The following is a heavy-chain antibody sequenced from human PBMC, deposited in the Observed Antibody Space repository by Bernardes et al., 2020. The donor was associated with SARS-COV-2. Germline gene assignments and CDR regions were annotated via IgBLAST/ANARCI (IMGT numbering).Heavy chain of an antibody. Sequence: SETLSLTCAVYGGSFRGYYWSWIRQPPGKGLEWIGEINHSGSTNYNPSLKSRVTISVDTSKNQFSLKLSSVTAADTAVYYCARGLGGAYYYYYYMDVWGKGTTVTVSS. V-gene: IGHV4-34*01. CDR1: GGSFRGYY. J-gene: IGHJ6*03. D-gene: IGHD1-26*01. CDR3: ARGLGGAYYYYYYMDV. CDR2: INHSGST.